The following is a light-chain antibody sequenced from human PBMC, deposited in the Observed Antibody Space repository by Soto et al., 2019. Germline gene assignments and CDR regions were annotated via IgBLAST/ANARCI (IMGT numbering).Light chain of an antibody. V-gene: IGKV1-39*01. CDR3: QQYDSYPRT. CDR1: QSISSY. Sequence: DIQMNKSQSSLSAPVGDRVTITCRASQSISSYLNWYQQKPGKAPKLLIYAASTLQSGVPARFSGSGSGTDFTLTISCLQSEDFATYYCQQYDSYPRTFGQGTKVDIK. J-gene: IGKJ1*01. CDR2: AAS.